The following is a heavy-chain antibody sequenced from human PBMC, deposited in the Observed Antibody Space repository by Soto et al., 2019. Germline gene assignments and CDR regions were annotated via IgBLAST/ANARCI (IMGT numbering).Heavy chain of an antibody. J-gene: IGHJ2*01. Sequence: GGSLRLSCADSGFTFSRYEMNWVRQAPGKGLEWVSYISSSSSTLYYADSVKGRFTISRDNAKNSLYLQMNSLRAEDTAVYYCARGASGSYFWYLDLWGRGTLVTVSS. CDR3: ARGASGSYFWYLDL. D-gene: IGHD1-26*01. CDR2: ISSSSSTL. CDR1: GFTFSRYE. V-gene: IGHV3-48*03.